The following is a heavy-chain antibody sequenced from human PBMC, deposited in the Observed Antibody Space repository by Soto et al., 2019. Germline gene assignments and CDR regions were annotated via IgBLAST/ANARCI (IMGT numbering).Heavy chain of an antibody. D-gene: IGHD5-12*01. J-gene: IGHJ4*02. CDR2: IYYSGST. V-gene: IGHV4-59*08. Sequence: ASETLSLTCTVSGGSISSYYWSWIRQPPGKGLEWIGYIYYSGSTNYNPSLKSRVTISVDTSKNQFSLKLSSVTAADTAVYYCARQEWLPTVFDYWGQGTLVTVSS. CDR1: GGSISSYY. CDR3: ARQEWLPTVFDY.